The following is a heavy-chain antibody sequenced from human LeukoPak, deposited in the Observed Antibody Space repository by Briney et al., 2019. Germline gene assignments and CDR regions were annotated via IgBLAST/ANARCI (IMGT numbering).Heavy chain of an antibody. CDR1: GFTFSSYA. D-gene: IGHD2-15*01. V-gene: IGHV3-23*01. J-gene: IGHJ4*02. Sequence: PGGSLRLSCAASGFTFSSYAMSWVRQAPGKGLEWFSAISGSGGSTYYAASVKGRFTISRDNSKNTLYLQMNSLRAEDTAIYYCAKVMRGVIVVVVAATLPFDYWGQGTLVTVSS. CDR2: ISGSGGST. CDR3: AKVMRGVIVVVVAATLPFDY.